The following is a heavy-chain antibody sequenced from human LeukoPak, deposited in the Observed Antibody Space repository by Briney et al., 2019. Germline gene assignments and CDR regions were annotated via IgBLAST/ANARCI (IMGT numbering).Heavy chain of an antibody. J-gene: IGHJ4*02. CDR3: AVGIVPAAHLDH. D-gene: IGHD2-2*01. CDR2: IIHIFDSP. CDR1: GGTFSSYA. V-gene: IGHV1-69*05. Sequence: SVKVSCKASGGTFSSYAISWVRQAPGQGLEWMGGIIHIFDSPNYVQKFQDRLTITTDESTTTAYMELSSLTSDDTAIYYCAVGIVPAAHLDHWGQGTLVTVSS.